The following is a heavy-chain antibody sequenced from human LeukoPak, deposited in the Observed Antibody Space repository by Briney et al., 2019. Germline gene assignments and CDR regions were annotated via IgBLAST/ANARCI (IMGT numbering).Heavy chain of an antibody. CDR3: AIGVAAAGIVGDY. CDR2: MNPNSGNT. V-gene: IGHV1-8*01. CDR1: GYTFTSYD. Sequence: ASVKVSCKASGYTFTSYDINWVRQATGQGLEWMGWMNPNSGNTGYTQKFQGRVTITRNTSISTAYMELSSLRSEDTAVYYCAIGVAAAGIVGDYWGQGTLVTVSS. J-gene: IGHJ4*02. D-gene: IGHD6-13*01.